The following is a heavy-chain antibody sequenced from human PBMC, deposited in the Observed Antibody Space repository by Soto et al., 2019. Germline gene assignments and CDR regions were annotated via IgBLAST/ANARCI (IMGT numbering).Heavy chain of an antibody. CDR3: ARNGWLRWYFDY. Sequence: QLQLQESGSGLVKPSQTLSLTCAVSGGSISSGGYSWSWIRQPPGKGLEWIGYIYHSGSTYYNPSLTWRVNIAVVRSKNQSSMKLSSATAADTAVYYCARNGWLRWYFDYWGQGTLVTVSS. D-gene: IGHD5-12*01. CDR1: GGSISSGGYS. CDR2: IYHSGST. J-gene: IGHJ4*02. V-gene: IGHV4-30-2*01.